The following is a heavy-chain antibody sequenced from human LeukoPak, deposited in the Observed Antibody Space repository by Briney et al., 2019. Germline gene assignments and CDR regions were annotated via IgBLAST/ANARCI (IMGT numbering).Heavy chain of an antibody. CDR2: ISWNSGSI. CDR1: GFTFDEYA. J-gene: IGHJ4*02. Sequence: GRSLSLSCAASGFTFDEYAIHWVRHAPGKGLEWVSDISWNSGSIGYADSVKGRFTISRDNAEHSLYLQMNSLRAEDRDLYYCASRYGDYLRGFDYWGQGTLVTLSP. D-gene: IGHD4-17*01. V-gene: IGHV3-9*01. CDR3: ASRYGDYLRGFDY.